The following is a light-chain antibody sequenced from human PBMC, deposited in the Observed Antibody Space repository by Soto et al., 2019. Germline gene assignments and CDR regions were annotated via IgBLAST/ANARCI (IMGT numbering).Light chain of an antibody. CDR2: SAS. CDR1: QGILSY. V-gene: IGKV1-8*01. Sequence: AIRMTQSPSSFSASTGDRVTITCRASQGILSYLAWYQQKPGKAPKLLIYSASTLQSGVPARFSGSGSGTDFTLTIRSLQSEDFATYYCQQYYNYPITFGQGTRLEIK. CDR3: QQYYNYPIT. J-gene: IGKJ5*01.